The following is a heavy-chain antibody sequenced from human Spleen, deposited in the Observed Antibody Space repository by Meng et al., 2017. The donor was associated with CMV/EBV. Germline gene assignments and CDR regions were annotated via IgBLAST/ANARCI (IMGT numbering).Heavy chain of an antibody. Sequence: LIFSKYGMDWVRQAPGKGMEWVGFIRYDGSNKYYADSVKGRFTISRDNSKNTLYLQMDSLRAEDTAVYYCAKDLVLLVYAMNYGMDVWGQGTMVTVSS. J-gene: IGHJ6*02. CDR1: LIFSKYG. D-gene: IGHD2-8*01. CDR2: IRYDGSNK. CDR3: AKDLVLLVYAMNYGMDV. V-gene: IGHV3-30*02.